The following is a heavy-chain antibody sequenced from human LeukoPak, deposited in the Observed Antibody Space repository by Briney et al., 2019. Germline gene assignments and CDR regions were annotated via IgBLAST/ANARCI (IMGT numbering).Heavy chain of an antibody. Sequence: SETLSLTCTVSGGSISSYYWSWIQQPPGKGLEWIGYIYYSGSTNYNPSLKSRVTISVDTSKNQFSLKLSSVTAADTAVYYCARNDRGNYMDVWGKGTTVTISS. CDR2: IYYSGST. CDR1: GGSISSYY. J-gene: IGHJ6*03. V-gene: IGHV4-59*01. CDR3: ARNDRGNYMDV.